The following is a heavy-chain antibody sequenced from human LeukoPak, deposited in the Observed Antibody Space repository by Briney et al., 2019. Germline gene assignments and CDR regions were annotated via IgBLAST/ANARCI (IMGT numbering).Heavy chain of an antibody. CDR3: ARKTLYGSGKSWFDP. V-gene: IGHV1-8*01. CDR2: MNPNSGNT. Sequence: ASVKVSCKASGYTFTSYDINWVRQATGQGLEWMGWMNPNSGNTGYAQKFQDRVTMTWNTSISTAYMELSGLRSEDTAMYYCARKTLYGSGKSWFDPWGQGTLVTVSS. CDR1: GYTFTSYD. D-gene: IGHD3-10*01. J-gene: IGHJ5*02.